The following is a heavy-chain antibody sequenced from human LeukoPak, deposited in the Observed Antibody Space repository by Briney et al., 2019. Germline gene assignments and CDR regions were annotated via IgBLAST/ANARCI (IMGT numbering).Heavy chain of an antibody. V-gene: IGHV1-69*04. J-gene: IGHJ3*02. CDR3: AREEKGYGGYDNGAFDI. Sequence: SVKVSCKASGGTFSSYAISWVRQAPGQGLEWMGRIIPILGIANYAQKFQGRVTITADKSTSTAYMELSSLRSEDTAVYYCAREEKGYGGYDNGAFDIWGQGTMVTVSS. CDR1: GGTFSSYA. D-gene: IGHD5-12*01. CDR2: IIPILGIA.